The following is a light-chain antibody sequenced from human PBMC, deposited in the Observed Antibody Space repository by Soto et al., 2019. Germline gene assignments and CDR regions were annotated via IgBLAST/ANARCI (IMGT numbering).Light chain of an antibody. CDR2: ATS. V-gene: IGKV1-9*01. J-gene: IGKJ1*01. Sequence: DIQLTQSPSSLSASVGDRVTITCGASQSISSYLNWYQQKPGKAPNLLMYATSTLQSGVPSRFRGSGSGTEFTLTISSLQPEDFATYYCQQLNSSLITFGQGTKVDIK. CDR3: QQLNSSLIT. CDR1: QSISSY.